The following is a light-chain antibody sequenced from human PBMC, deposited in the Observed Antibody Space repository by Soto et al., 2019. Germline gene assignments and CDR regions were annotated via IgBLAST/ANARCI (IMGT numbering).Light chain of an antibody. Sequence: IVLTQSPGTLSLSPGERATLSCRASQSVSSDYLAWYQQKPGQAPRLLLYGASNRATGIPDRFSGSGSGTDFTLTISRLEPEDFAVYSCQQYGSSPYTFGQGTKLEI. CDR3: QQYGSSPYT. J-gene: IGKJ2*01. CDR2: GAS. V-gene: IGKV3-20*01. CDR1: QSVSSDY.